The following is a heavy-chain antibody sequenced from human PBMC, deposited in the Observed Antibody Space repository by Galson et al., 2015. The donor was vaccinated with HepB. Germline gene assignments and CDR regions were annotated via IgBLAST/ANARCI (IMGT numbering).Heavy chain of an antibody. CDR2: ISAYNGNT. Sequence: SVKVSCKASGYTFTSYGISWVRQTPGQGLEWMGWISAYNGNTNYAQKLQGRVTMTTDTSTSTAYMELRSLRSDDTAVYYCARERYSSGWPYYYYGMDIWGQGTTVTVSS. CDR1: GYTFTSYG. J-gene: IGHJ6*02. CDR3: ARERYSSGWPYYYYGMDI. D-gene: IGHD6-19*01. V-gene: IGHV1-18*04.